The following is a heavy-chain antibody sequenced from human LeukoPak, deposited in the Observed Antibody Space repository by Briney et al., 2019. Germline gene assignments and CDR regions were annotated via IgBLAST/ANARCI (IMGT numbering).Heavy chain of an antibody. Sequence: ASVKVSCKASGYTFTSYDINWVRQATGQGLEWMGWMNPNSGNTGYAQKFQGRVTITRNTSISTAYMELSSLRSEDTAVYYCARGPFSEPGIAVAGSFDYWGRGTLVTVSS. D-gene: IGHD6-19*01. J-gene: IGHJ4*02. V-gene: IGHV1-8*03. CDR2: MNPNSGNT. CDR3: ARGPFSEPGIAVAGSFDY. CDR1: GYTFTSYD.